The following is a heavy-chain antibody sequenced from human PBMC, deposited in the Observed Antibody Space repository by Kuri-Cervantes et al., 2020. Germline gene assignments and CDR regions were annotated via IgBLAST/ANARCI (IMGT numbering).Heavy chain of an antibody. CDR2: INTNTGNP. V-gene: IGHV7-4-1*02. CDR1: GYTFTSYA. CDR3: ARDISGYTSGWYDY. D-gene: IGHD6-13*01. Sequence: ASVKVSCKASGYTFTSYAMHWVRQAPGQGLEWMGWINTNTGNPTYAQGFTGRFVFSLDTSVSTAYLQISSLKAEDTAVYYCARDISGYTSGWYDYWGQGTLVTVSS. J-gene: IGHJ4*02.